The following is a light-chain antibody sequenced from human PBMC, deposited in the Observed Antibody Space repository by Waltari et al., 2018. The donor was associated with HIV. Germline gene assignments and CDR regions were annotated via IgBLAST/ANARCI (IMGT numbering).Light chain of an antibody. CDR3: AAWDDSLNGVV. Sequence: QSVLTQPPSASGTPGQRVTISCSGSSSNIGGNTVNWFQQLPGTAPKLLIYTNNPRPSGVPYRCSGSKSGTSASLAISGLQSEDEADYYCAAWDDSLNGVVFGGGTKLTVL. V-gene: IGLV1-44*01. CDR1: SSNIGGNT. J-gene: IGLJ2*01. CDR2: TNN.